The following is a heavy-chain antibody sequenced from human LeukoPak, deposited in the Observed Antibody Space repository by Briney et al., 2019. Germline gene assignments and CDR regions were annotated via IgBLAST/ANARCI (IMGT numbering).Heavy chain of an antibody. J-gene: IGHJ4*02. CDR3: VSDRALGY. CDR1: GFTFSNYW. V-gene: IGHV3-74*01. Sequence: GRSLRLSRAASGFTFSNYWMHWVRQTPAKGLVCGSRIKTHGSSTFYADSVKGRFTISRHNAKNAMYLEMSSLSREDPAVYYCVSDRALGYWREGALVGVCS. D-gene: IGHD5-18*01. CDR2: IKTHGSST.